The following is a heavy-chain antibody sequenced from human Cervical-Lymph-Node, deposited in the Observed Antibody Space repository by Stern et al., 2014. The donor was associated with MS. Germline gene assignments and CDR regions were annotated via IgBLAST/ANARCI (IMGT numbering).Heavy chain of an antibody. CDR1: GGSISSYY. V-gene: IGHV4-59*08. Sequence: QVQLQESGPGLVKPSETLSLPCSVSGGSISSYYWNWIRQPPGKGLEWIANVNNRGTTNNNPPQKSGVTILQDTSRKKTPLKLTSVTAADTAVYYCAGSGTYYPDYWGQGILVTVS. J-gene: IGHJ4*02. CDR2: VNNRGTT. D-gene: IGHD3-3*01. CDR3: AGSGTYYPDY.